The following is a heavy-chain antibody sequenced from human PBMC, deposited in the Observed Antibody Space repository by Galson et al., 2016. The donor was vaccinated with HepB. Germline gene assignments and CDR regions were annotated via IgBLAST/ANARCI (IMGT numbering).Heavy chain of an antibody. Sequence: QSGAEVKKPGESLKISCQAFGYDFPSYWLGWVRQMPGKGLEWLGYIYYSGHTRYNPSLRSRLTFSLDTSKNHFSLNLTSVTAADTAVYYCARGVTAETLYFDSWGQGTLVSVSS. CDR3: ARGVTAETLYFDS. CDR1: GYDFPSYW. J-gene: IGHJ4*02. V-gene: IGHV5-51*01. D-gene: IGHD3-10*01. CDR2: IYYSGHT.